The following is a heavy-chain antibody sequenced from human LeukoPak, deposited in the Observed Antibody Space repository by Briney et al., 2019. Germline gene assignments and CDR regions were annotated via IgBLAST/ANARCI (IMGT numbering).Heavy chain of an antibody. CDR1: GFTFSSYG. D-gene: IGHD6-13*01. CDR2: IWYDGSNK. Sequence: PGGSLRLSCAASGFTFSSYGMNWVRQAPGKGLEWVAVIWYDGSNKYYGDSVKGRFTISRDNSKNTLYLQMNSLRAEDTAVYYCARGGSGSWYNDYWGQGTLVTASS. CDR3: ARGGSGSWYNDY. V-gene: IGHV3-33*01. J-gene: IGHJ4*02.